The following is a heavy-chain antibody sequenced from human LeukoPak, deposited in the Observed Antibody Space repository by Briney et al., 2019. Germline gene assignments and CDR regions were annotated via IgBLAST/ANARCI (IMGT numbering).Heavy chain of an antibody. Sequence: GGSLRLSCAASGFTFSSYGMHWVRQAPGKGLEWVAVISYDGSNKYYADSVKGRFTISRDNSKNTLYLQMNSLRAEDTAVYYCAKVQSGDSYGMDVWGQGTTVTVSS. CDR1: GFTFSSYG. J-gene: IGHJ6*02. V-gene: IGHV3-30*18. CDR3: AKVQSGDSYGMDV. D-gene: IGHD6-25*01. CDR2: ISYDGSNK.